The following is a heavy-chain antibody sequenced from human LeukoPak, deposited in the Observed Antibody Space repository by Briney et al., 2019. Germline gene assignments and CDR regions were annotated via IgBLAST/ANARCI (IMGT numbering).Heavy chain of an antibody. D-gene: IGHD3-10*01. CDR2: IYYSGST. Sequence: SSETLSLTCTVSGGSISSYYWSWIRQPPGKGLEWIGYIYYSGSTNYNPSLKSRVTISVDTSKNQFSLKLSSVTAADTAVYYCARQMVRGYYYYYGMDVWGQGTTVTVSS. J-gene: IGHJ6*02. V-gene: IGHV4-59*08. CDR1: GGSISSYY. CDR3: ARQMVRGYYYYYGMDV.